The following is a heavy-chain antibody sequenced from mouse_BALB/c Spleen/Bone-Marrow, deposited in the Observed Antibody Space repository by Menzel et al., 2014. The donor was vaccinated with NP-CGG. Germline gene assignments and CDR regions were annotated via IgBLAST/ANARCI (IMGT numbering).Heavy chain of an antibody. Sequence: QVQLQQSGPELVRPGVSVKLSCKGSGYTFTAYAMHWVKQSQAKSLEWIGLISTYSGNTHYNQNFKGKATMTVDKSSSTAYMELARLTSEDSAIYYCARNFYGSSCFDYWGQGTTLTVSS. J-gene: IGHJ2*01. CDR2: ISTYSGNT. V-gene: IGHV1-67*01. D-gene: IGHD1-1*01. CDR3: ARNFYGSSCFDY. CDR1: GYTFTAYA.